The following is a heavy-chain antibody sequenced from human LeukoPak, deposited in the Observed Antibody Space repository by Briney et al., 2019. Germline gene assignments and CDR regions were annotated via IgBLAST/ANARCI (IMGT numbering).Heavy chain of an antibody. Sequence: PGGSLTLSCAVSGFPFRSYEMNWVRQAPGKGLEWVSYISYSADIICYAYSVKGRYIISRDNRKNSLNMQMNNLRTQATALYYGANGNSLGFVAVGSYYGMGVGGPRTTVTVSS. CDR3: ANGNSLGFVAVGSYYGMGV. D-gene: IGHD2-15*01. CDR2: ISYSADII. J-gene: IGHJ6*01. V-gene: IGHV3-43*02. CDR1: GFPFRSYE.